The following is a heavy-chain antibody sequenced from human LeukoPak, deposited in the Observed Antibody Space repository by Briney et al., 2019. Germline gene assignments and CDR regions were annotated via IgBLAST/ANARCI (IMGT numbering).Heavy chain of an antibody. D-gene: IGHD2-2*01. V-gene: IGHV4-34*01. CDR1: GGSFSGYY. CDR3: ARGLKVVPAAISLKMGWFDP. Sequence: KPSETLSLTCAVYGGSFSGYYWSWIRQPPGKGLEWIGEINHSGSTNYNPSLKSRVTISVDTSKNQFSLKLSSVTAADTAVYYCARGLKVVPAAISLKMGWFDPWGQGTLVTVSS. CDR2: INHSGST. J-gene: IGHJ5*02.